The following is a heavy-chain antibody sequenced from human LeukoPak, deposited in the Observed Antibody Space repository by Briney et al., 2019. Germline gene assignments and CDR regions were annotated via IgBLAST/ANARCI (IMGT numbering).Heavy chain of an antibody. J-gene: IGHJ4*02. CDR1: GFTFSSYS. D-gene: IGHD2-21*02. V-gene: IGHV3-21*01. CDR3: ARDLSQYCGGDCLYYFDY. CDR2: ISSSSSYI. Sequence: GGSLRLSCAASGFTFSSYSMNWVRQAPGKGLEWVSSISSSSSYIYYADSVKGRFTISRDNAKNSLYLQMNSLRAEDTAVYYCARDLSQYCGGDCLYYFDYWGQGTLVTVSS.